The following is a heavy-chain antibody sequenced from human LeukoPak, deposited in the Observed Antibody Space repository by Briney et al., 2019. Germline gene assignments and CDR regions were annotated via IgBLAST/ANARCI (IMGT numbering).Heavy chain of an antibody. J-gene: IGHJ6*02. CDR2: ISSSGGI. Sequence: GGSLRLSCTASGFTFSSCGMTWVRQAPGKGLEWVSTISSSGGIYYADSVKGRFTISRDNSKNPLYLQMTSLRAADTAVYYCARYYSTDVWGQGTTVTVSS. CDR3: ARYYSTDV. CDR1: GFTFSSCG. V-gene: IGHV3-23*01.